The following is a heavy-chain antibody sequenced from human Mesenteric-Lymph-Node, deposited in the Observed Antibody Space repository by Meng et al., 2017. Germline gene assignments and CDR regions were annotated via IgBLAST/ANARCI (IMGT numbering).Heavy chain of an antibody. Sequence: GGSLRLSCAASGFTFDDYAMHWVRQAPGKGLEWVSGISWDSGSIGYADSVKGRFTISRDNAKNSLYLEMNSLRAEDTAFYYCAKDISAAGDDAFDIWGQGTMVTVSS. CDR2: ISWDSGSI. CDR1: GFTFDDYA. CDR3: AKDISAAGDDAFDI. D-gene: IGHD6-13*01. V-gene: IGHV3-9*01. J-gene: IGHJ3*02.